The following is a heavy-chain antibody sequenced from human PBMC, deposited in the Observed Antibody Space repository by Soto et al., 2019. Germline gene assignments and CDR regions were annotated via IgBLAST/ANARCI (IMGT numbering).Heavy chain of an antibody. J-gene: IGHJ5*02. Sequence: QVQLVQSGAEVKKPGASVKVSCKASGYTFTSYGISWVRQAPGQGLEWMGWISAYNGNTNYAQKLQGRVTMTTDTSTRIAFIEQRCPTSDDTAVYSCERDADYYCGSGSENTIDPWGQGTLVTVSS. D-gene: IGHD3-10*01. V-gene: IGHV1-18*01. CDR1: GYTFTSYG. CDR3: ERDADYYCGSGSENTIDP. CDR2: ISAYNGNT.